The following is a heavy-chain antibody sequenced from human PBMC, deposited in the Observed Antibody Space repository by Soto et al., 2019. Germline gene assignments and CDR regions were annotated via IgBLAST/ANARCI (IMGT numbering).Heavy chain of an antibody. V-gene: IGHV3-53*01. J-gene: IGHJ3*02. Sequence: GGSLRLSCAASGFTVSSNYMSWVRQAPGKGLEWVSVIYSGGSTYYADSVKGRFTISRDNSKNTLYLQMNSLRAEDTAVYYCARALYYYDSSGSRPLGAFDIWGQGTMVTVSS. CDR3: ARALYYYDSSGSRPLGAFDI. D-gene: IGHD3-22*01. CDR1: GFTVSSNY. CDR2: IYSGGST.